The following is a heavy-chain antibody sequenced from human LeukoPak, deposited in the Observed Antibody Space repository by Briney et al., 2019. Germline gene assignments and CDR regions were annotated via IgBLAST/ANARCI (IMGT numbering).Heavy chain of an antibody. J-gene: IGHJ1*01. CDR2: IKPDGSER. CDR3: AKDWVGYSV. Sequence: PGGSLRLSCAASGIIIGTYWMTWVRQAPGKGLEWVANIKPDGSERNYVDSAKGRFTISRDNAKNSLFLQMNSLRAEDTAVYYCAKDWVGYSVWGQGTLVTVSS. D-gene: IGHD5/OR15-5a*01. CDR1: GIIIGTYW. V-gene: IGHV3-7*05.